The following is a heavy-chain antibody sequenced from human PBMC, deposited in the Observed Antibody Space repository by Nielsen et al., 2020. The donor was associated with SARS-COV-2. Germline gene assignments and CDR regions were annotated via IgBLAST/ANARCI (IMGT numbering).Heavy chain of an antibody. CDR3: TRDANIGAAGKLFDY. Sequence: GSLRLSCAASGFTFSSYWMHWVRQVPGKGLVWVSHIDSDGSTTTYADSVKGRFTISRDNAKNTLYLQMSSLRAEDTAVYYCTRDANIGAAGKLFDYWGQGTRVTVSA. CDR1: GFTFSSYW. CDR2: IDSDGSTT. D-gene: IGHD6-13*01. V-gene: IGHV3-74*03. J-gene: IGHJ4*02.